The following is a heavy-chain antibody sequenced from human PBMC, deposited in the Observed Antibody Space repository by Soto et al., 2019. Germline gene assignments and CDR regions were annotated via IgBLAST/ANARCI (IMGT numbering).Heavy chain of an antibody. CDR3: ARFPGRIAVAGYYYYDGMDV. CDR2: IKQDGSEK. J-gene: IGHJ6*02. V-gene: IGHV3-7*01. D-gene: IGHD6-19*01. Sequence: GGSLRLSCAASGFPFRSYWRSWVRQAPGKGLEWVANIKQDGSEKYYVDSVKGRFTIYRDNHKNSLYLQMNSLRAEDTAVYYCARFPGRIAVAGYYYYDGMDVGGQGTTVTVSS. CDR1: GFPFRSYW.